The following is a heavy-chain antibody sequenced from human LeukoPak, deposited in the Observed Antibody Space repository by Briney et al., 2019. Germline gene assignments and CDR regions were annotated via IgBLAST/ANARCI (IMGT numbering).Heavy chain of an antibody. V-gene: IGHV3-11*01. CDR2: ITSSGSSI. J-gene: IGHJ6*02. D-gene: IGHD3-3*01. Sequence: GGSLRLSCAASGFTFSDYYMSWIRQAPGKGLEWVSYITSSGSSIYYADSVKGRFTISRDNAKNSLHLQMNSLRAEDTAVYYCARAGYYDFWSGYYGMDVWGQGTTVTVSS. CDR3: ARAGYYDFWSGYYGMDV. CDR1: GFTFSDYY.